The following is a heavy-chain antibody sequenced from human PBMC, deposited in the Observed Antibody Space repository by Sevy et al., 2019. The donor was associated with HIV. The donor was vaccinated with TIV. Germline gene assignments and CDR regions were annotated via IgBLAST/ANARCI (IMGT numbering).Heavy chain of an antibody. CDR3: ARGKHVSGYYRSFDH. CDR1: GLTVSDNF. CDR2: IYIGGTA. Sequence: GGSLRLSCAASGLTVSDNFMSWVRQAPGKGLEWVSVIYIGGTAYYADSVKGRFTISRDNSKNTIYLQMNGLRAEDTAVYYCARGKHVSGYYRSFDHWGQGALVTVSS. V-gene: IGHV3-53*01. J-gene: IGHJ4*02. D-gene: IGHD5-12*01.